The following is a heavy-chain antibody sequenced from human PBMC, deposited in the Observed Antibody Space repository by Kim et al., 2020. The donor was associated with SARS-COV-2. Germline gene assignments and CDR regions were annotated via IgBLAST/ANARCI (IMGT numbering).Heavy chain of an antibody. D-gene: IGHD3-16*01. CDR2: MNPNSGNT. Sequence: ASVKVSCKASGYTFTSYDINWVRQATGQGLEWMGWMNPNSGNTGYAQKFQGRVTMTRNTSISTAYMELSSLRSEDTAVYYCARAAGGGVYYYYGMDVWGQGTTVTVSS. V-gene: IGHV1-8*01. CDR3: ARAAGGGVYYYYGMDV. J-gene: IGHJ6*02. CDR1: GYTFTSYD.